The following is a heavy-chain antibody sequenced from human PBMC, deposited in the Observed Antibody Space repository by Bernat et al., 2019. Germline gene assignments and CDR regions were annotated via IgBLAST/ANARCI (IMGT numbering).Heavy chain of an antibody. D-gene: IGHD3-10*01. J-gene: IGHJ4*02. V-gene: IGHV3-48*03. Sequence: EVQLVESGGGLVQPGGSLRLSCAASGFTFSSYEMNWVRQAPGKGLEWVSYISSSGSTIYYADSVKGRFTISRDNAKNSLYLQMNSLRAEDTAVYYCASLSTPHYYYGSGSYLDYWGQGTLVTVSS. CDR2: ISSSGSTI. CDR1: GFTFSSYE. CDR3: ASLSTPHYYYGSGSYLDY.